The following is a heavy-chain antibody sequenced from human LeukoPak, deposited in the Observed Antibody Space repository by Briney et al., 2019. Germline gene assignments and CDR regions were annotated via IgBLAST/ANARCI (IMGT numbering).Heavy chain of an antibody. CDR3: AREEIVVVPAAQYIDY. J-gene: IGHJ4*02. CDR1: GFTFSSYS. Sequence: GGSLRLSCAASGFTFSSYSMNWVRQAPGKGLEWVSSISSSSSYIYYADSVKGRFTISRDNAKNSLYLQMNSLRAEDTAVYYCAREEIVVVPAAQYIDYWGQGTLVTVSS. D-gene: IGHD2-2*01. CDR2: ISSSSSYI. V-gene: IGHV3-21*01.